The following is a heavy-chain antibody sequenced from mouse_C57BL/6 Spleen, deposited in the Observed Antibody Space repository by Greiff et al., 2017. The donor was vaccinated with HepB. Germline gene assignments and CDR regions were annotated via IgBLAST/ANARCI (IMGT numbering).Heavy chain of an antibody. J-gene: IGHJ4*01. Sequence: QVHVKQPGAELVMPGASVKLSCKASGYTFTSYWMHWVKQRPGQGLEWIGEIDPSDSYTNYNQKFKGKSTLTVDKSSSTAYMQLSSLTSEDSAVYYCARRKYYGSSYVMDYWGQGTSVTVSS. CDR2: IDPSDSYT. CDR1: GYTFTSYW. D-gene: IGHD1-1*01. CDR3: ARRKYYGSSYVMDY. V-gene: IGHV1-69*01.